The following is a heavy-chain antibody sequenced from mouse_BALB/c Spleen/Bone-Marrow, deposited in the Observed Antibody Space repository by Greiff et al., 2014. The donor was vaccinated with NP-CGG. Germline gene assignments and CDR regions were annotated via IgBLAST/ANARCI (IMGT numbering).Heavy chain of an antibody. CDR3: TRSNYGYWYFDV. D-gene: IGHD1-1*01. CDR2: INPSNGGT. J-gene: IGHJ1*01. Sequence: VQLQQSGAELVKPGASVKLSCKASGYSFTRYYMYWVKQRPGQGLEWIGEINPSNGGTNFNEKFKSKDTLTVDKSSSTAYMQFSSLTSEDSAVYYCTRSNYGYWYFDVWGAGTTVTVSS. CDR1: GYSFTRYY. V-gene: IGHV1S81*02.